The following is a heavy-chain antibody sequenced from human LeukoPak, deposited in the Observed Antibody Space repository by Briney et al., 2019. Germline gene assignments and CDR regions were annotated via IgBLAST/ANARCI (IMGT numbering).Heavy chain of an antibody. J-gene: IGHJ4*02. CDR3: ARGPVATIKYYFDY. V-gene: IGHV1-69*06. CDR2: IIPIFGTA. CDR1: GGTFSSYA. D-gene: IGHD5-12*01. Sequence: GASVTVSCKASGGTFSSYAISWVRQAPGQGLEWMGGIIPIFGTANYAQKFQGRVTITADKSTSTAYMELSSLRSEDTAVYYCARGPVATIKYYFDYWGQGTLVTVSS.